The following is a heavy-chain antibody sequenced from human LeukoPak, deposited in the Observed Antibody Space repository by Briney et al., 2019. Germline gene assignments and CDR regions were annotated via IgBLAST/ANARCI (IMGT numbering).Heavy chain of an antibody. V-gene: IGHV3-7*01. CDR3: ARDWGLYCSSTSCPPVAGD. D-gene: IGHD2-2*01. CDR1: GFTLSSDW. CDR2: IKKDGIEK. J-gene: IGHJ4*02. Sequence: GGSLRLSCVVSGFTLSSDWMSWVRQAPGKGLEWVANIKKDGIEKYYVESVKGRFTISRDNAKNSLYLQMNSLRAEDTAVYYCARDWGLYCSSTSCPPVAGDWGQGTLVTVSS.